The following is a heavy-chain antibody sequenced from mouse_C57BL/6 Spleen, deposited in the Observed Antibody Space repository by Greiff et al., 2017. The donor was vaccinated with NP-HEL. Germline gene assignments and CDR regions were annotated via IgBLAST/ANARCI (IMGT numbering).Heavy chain of an antibody. CDR2: INPSSGYT. CDR1: GYTFTSYT. V-gene: IGHV1-4*01. Sequence: VQLQQSGAELARPGASVKMSCKASGYTFTSYTMHWVKQRPGQGLEWIGYINPSSGYTKYNQKFKDKATLTADKSSSTAYMQLSSLTSEDSAVYYCARFLEPHWYFEVWGTGTTVTVSS. J-gene: IGHJ1*03. CDR3: ARFLEPHWYFEV.